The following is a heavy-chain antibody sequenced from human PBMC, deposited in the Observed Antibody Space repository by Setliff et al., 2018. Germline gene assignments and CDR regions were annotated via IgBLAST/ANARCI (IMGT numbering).Heavy chain of an antibody. CDR2: IIPIFGTA. CDR3: ARVYNPLYHNWFDP. V-gene: IGHV1-69*13. D-gene: IGHD1-1*01. Sequence: SVKVSCKASGYTFTSHAMHWVRQAPGQRLEWMGGIIPIFGTANYAQKFQGRVTITADESTSTAYMELSSLRSEDTAVYYCARVYNPLYHNWFDPWGQGTLVTVSS. CDR1: GYTFTSHA. J-gene: IGHJ5*02.